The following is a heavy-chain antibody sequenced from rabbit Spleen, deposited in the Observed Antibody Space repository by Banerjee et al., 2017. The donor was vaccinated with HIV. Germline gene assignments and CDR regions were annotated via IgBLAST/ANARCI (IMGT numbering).Heavy chain of an antibody. D-gene: IGHD6-1*01. Sequence: QEQLEESGGDLVKPGASLTLTCTASGFSFSNNYVMCWVRQAPGKGLEWIAFIYTGSSGGTYYASWAKGRFTMSKMSSTTVTLQMTSLTAADTATYFCARDDGSYDYIDGYFNLWGPGTLVTVS. J-gene: IGHJ4*01. CDR3: ARDDGSYDYIDGYFNL. CDR1: GFSFSNNYV. CDR2: IYTGSSGGT. V-gene: IGHV1S45*01.